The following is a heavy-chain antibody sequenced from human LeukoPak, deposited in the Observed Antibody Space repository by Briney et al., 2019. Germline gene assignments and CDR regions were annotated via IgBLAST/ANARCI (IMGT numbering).Heavy chain of an antibody. CDR2: IYHSEST. Sequence: SVTLSLTCAVSGGPMRSCNWRGSVGQRPGKGLEWIGEIYHSESTIYNPSLKRRLTISGDKSKHQFSLKLSSVTAADTAVYYCAREDERMDTWGFDYWGQGTLVTVSS. D-gene: IGHD5-18*01. CDR3: AREDERMDTWGFDY. J-gene: IGHJ4*02. V-gene: IGHV4-4*02. CDR1: GGPMRSCNW.